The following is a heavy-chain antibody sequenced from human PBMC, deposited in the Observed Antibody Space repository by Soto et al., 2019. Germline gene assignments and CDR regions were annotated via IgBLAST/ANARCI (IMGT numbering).Heavy chain of an antibody. J-gene: IGHJ3*02. Sequence: SETLSLTCTVSSGSMSCYYWNWIRQPPGKGLEWIGYIYYSGSTNYNPSLKSRVTISVDTSKNQFSLKLSSVTAADTAVYYCARAGDYDFWSGYSNDAFDIWGQGTMVTVSS. CDR3: ARAGDYDFWSGYSNDAFDI. CDR2: IYYSGST. D-gene: IGHD3-3*01. V-gene: IGHV4-59*01. CDR1: SGSMSCYY.